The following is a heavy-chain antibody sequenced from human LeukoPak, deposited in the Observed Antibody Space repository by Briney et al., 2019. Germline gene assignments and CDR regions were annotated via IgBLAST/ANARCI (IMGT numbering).Heavy chain of an antibody. J-gene: IGHJ6*02. CDR3: ARVPVDGSGSPDYYYYYGMDV. V-gene: IGHV4-59*01. Sequence: SETLSLTCTVSGGSISSYYWSWIRQPPRKGLEWIGYIYYSGSTNYNPSLKSRVTISVDTSKNQFSLKLSSVTAADTAVYYCARVPVDGSGSPDYYYYYGMDVWGQGTTVTVSS. CDR1: GGSISSYY. CDR2: IYYSGST. D-gene: IGHD3-10*01.